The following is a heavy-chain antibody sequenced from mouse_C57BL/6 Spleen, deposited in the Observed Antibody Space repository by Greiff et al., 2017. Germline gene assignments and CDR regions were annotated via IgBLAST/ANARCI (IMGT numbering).Heavy chain of an antibody. CDR1: GFTFSSYA. J-gene: IGHJ4*01. CDR2: ISDGGSYT. V-gene: IGHV5-4*01. CDR3: ARDRGPYYSNYGAMDY. Sequence: EVHLVESGGGLVKPGGSLKLSCAASGFTFSSYAMSWVRQTPEKRLEWVATISDGGSYTYYPDNVKGRFTISRDNAKNNLYLQMSHLKSEDTAMYYCARDRGPYYSNYGAMDYWGQGTSVTVSS. D-gene: IGHD2-5*01.